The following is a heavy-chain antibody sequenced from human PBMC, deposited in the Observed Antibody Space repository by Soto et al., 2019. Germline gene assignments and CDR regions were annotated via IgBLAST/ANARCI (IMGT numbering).Heavy chain of an antibody. CDR1: GFTFSSYS. Sequence: EVQLVESGGGLVKPGGSLRLSCAASGFTFSSYSMNWVRQAPGKGLVWVSSISSTSSYIYYAGSVKGRFTTSRDNAKNSLYLQLNSLRAEDTAVYYCARVVGTIFGAVASPNDYYYMDVWGKGTTVTVSS. CDR3: ARVVGTIFGAVASPNDYYYMDV. V-gene: IGHV3-21*01. CDR2: ISSTSSYI. D-gene: IGHD3-3*01. J-gene: IGHJ6*03.